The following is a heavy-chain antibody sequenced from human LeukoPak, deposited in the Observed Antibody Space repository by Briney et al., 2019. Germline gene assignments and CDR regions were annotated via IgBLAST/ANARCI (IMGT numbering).Heavy chain of an antibody. V-gene: IGHV4-4*07. D-gene: IGHD3-16*01. CDR1: GGSISSYY. CDR2: IYTSGST. CDR3: ARDDYVWGPAGFDY. J-gene: IGHJ4*02. Sequence: PSETLSLTCTVSGGSISSYYWSWIRQPAGKGLEWIGRIYTSGSTNYNPSLKSRVTMSVDTSKNQFSLKLSSVTAADTAVYYCARDDYVWGPAGFDYWGQGTLVTVPS.